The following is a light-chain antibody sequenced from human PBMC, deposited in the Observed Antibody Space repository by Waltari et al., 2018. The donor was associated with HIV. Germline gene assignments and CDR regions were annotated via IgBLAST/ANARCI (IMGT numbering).Light chain of an antibody. CDR1: RSNFGAGSG. V-gene: IGLV1-40*03. J-gene: IGLJ2*01. CDR3: QSYDTSLSAWV. Sequence: QSVLTQPPSISGAPGQRITASRSGTRSNFGAGSGFTWSQQPPGTAPQLPLYKNKNRPSGFPDRFSASKSDASASLAITGLQAADEGDYFCQSYDTSLSAWVFGGGTRLTVL. CDR2: KNK.